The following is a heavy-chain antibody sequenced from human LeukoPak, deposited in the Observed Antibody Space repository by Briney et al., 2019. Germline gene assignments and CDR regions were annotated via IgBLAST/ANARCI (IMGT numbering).Heavy chain of an antibody. V-gene: IGHV5-51*01. CDR2: IYPADSDT. D-gene: IGHD2-2*01. CDR1: GYSFTSYW. J-gene: IGHJ4*02. Sequence: GESLKISCKGSGYSFTSYWIGWVRQMPGKGLEWMGIIYPADSDTRYSPSFQGQVTISADKSISTANLQWCSLKASDTAMYYCARSRYCTTTSCRHFDYWGQGTLVTVSS. CDR3: ARSRYCTTTSCRHFDY.